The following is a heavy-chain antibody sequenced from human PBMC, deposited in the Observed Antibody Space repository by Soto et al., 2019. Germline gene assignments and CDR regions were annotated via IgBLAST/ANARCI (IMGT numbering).Heavy chain of an antibody. CDR2: INPSGGST. CDR3: AIVSHYGNDYLSLNEDFEI. Sequence: AASVKVSCKASGYTFTLYYMHWLRQAPGQGLEWMGIINPSGGSTSYAQKFQGRVTMTRDTSTSTVYMELSSLRSEDTAVYYCAIVSHYGNDYLSLNEDFEIWGQVTMLT. J-gene: IGHJ3*02. D-gene: IGHD4-17*01. CDR1: GYTFTLYY. V-gene: IGHV1-46*01.